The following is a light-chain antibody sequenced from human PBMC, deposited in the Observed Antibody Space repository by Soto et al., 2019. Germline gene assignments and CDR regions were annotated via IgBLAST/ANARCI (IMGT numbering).Light chain of an antibody. CDR1: SSDVGSYNL. V-gene: IGLV2-14*02. CDR2: EDS. CDR3: SSYTSSTVYV. J-gene: IGLJ1*01. Sequence: QSALTQPASVSGSPGQSITISCTGTSSDVGSYNLVSWYQQHPGKAPKLMIYEDSKRPSGVSNRFSGSKSGNTASLTISGLQAEDEADYYCSSYTSSTVYVFATGTKLTVL.